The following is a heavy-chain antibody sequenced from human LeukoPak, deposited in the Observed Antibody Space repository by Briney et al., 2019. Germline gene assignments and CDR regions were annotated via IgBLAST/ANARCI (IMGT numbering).Heavy chain of an antibody. J-gene: IGHJ6*02. Sequence: SETLSLTCTVSGGSISSGGYYWSWIRQHPGKGMEWIGYIYYSGSTYYNPSLKSRVTIPVDTSKNQFSLKLSSVTAADTAVYYCARAQFDIVVVPASALYGMDVWGQGTTVTVSS. CDR3: ARAQFDIVVVPASALYGMDV. D-gene: IGHD2-2*01. CDR2: IYYSGST. V-gene: IGHV4-31*03. CDR1: GGSISSGGYY.